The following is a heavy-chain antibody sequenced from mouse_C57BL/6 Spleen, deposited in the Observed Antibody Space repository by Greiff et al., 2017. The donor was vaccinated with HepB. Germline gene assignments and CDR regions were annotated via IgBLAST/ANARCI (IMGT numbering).Heavy chain of an antibody. CDR3: VRDYGYDGGDFDY. D-gene: IGHD2-14*01. J-gene: IGHJ2*01. CDR2: IDPEDGET. CDR1: GFNIKDYY. Sequence: VHVKQSGAELVKPGASVKLSCTASGFNIKDYYMHWVKQRTEQGLEWIGRIDPEDGETKYAPKFQGKATITADTSSNTAYLQLSSLTSEDTAVYYCVRDYGYDGGDFDYWGQGTTLTVSS. V-gene: IGHV14-2*01.